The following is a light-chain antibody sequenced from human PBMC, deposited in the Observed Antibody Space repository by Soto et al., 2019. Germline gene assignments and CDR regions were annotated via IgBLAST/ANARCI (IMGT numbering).Light chain of an antibody. CDR1: SSDIGAGYV. CDR3: QSYDSSLSGWV. J-gene: IGLJ3*02. V-gene: IGLV1-40*01. CDR2: DDN. Sequence: QSALTQPPSVSGAPGQRVTISCTGSSSDIGAGYVVHWYQQLPGIAPKLLIYDDNNRPSGVPDRFSGSKSGTSASLAITGLQAEDEADYYCQSYDSSLSGWVFGGGTKVTVL.